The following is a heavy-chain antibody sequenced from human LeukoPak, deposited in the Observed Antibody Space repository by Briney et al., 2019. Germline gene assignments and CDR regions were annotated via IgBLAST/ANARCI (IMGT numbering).Heavy chain of an antibody. CDR1: GYTFTDYY. CDR2: INSNTGDT. Sequence: GASVKVSCKASGYTFTDYYIHWVRQAPGQGPEWMGWINSNTGDTKYAQKFQDRVTLTQDTSISTAYMELSRLESDDTAVFYCARGRWLQLWRDYWGQGTPLTVSS. D-gene: IGHD5-18*01. CDR3: ARGRWLQLWRDY. V-gene: IGHV1-2*02. J-gene: IGHJ4*02.